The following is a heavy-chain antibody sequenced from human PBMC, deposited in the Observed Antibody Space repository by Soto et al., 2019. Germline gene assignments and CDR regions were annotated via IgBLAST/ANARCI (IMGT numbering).Heavy chain of an antibody. J-gene: IGHJ6*02. CDR1: GGTFSSYT. D-gene: IGHD2-15*01. CDR2: IIPILGIA. V-gene: IGHV1-69*02. CDR3: ATTVLGYCSGGSCYHGMDV. Sequence: QVQLVQSGAEVKKPGSSVKVSCKASGGTFSSYTISWVRQAPGQGLEWMGRIIPILGIANYAQKFQGRVTITADKSTSTAYMELSSLRSEDTAVYYCATTVLGYCSGGSCYHGMDVWGQGTTVTVSS.